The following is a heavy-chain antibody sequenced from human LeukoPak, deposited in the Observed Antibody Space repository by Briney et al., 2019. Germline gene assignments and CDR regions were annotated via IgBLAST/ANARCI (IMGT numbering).Heavy chain of an antibody. D-gene: IGHD5-12*01. Sequence: KPGGSLRLSCAASGFTVSSNYMSWVRQAPGKGLEWVSSISSSSSFIYYADSVKGRFTISRDNAKNSLYLQMNSLRAEDTAVYYCARWYSGYDPKALDYWGQGTLVTVSS. V-gene: IGHV3-21*01. CDR1: GFTVSSNY. CDR3: ARWYSGYDPKALDY. J-gene: IGHJ4*02. CDR2: ISSSSSFI.